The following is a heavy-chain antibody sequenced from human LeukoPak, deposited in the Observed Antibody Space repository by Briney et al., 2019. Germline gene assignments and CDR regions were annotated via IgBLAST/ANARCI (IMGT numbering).Heavy chain of an antibody. Sequence: ASVKVSCKASGYTLTSYGISWVRQAPGQGLEWMGWISAYNGNTNYAQKLQGRVTMTTDTSTSTAYMELRSLRSDDTAVYYCARAHGRGGLLPAYYWFDPWGQGTLVTVSS. J-gene: IGHJ5*02. CDR1: GYTLTSYG. CDR2: ISAYNGNT. V-gene: IGHV1-18*01. CDR3: ARAHGRGGLLPAYYWFDP. D-gene: IGHD3-10*01.